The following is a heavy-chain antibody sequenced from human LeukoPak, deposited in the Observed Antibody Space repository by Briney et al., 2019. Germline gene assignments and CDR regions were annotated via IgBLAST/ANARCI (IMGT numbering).Heavy chain of an antibody. V-gene: IGHV4-59*01. J-gene: IGHJ5*02. Sequence: SETLSLTCTVSGGSISGYYWSWIRQPPGKGLEWIGYIYSSGSTNYTPSLKSRVTISVDTSKNQFSLMLKSVTAADTAVYYCARRVAVVGSNWFDPWGQGTLVTVSS. CDR3: ARRVAVVGSNWFDP. CDR2: IYSSGST. CDR1: GGSISGYY. D-gene: IGHD6-13*01.